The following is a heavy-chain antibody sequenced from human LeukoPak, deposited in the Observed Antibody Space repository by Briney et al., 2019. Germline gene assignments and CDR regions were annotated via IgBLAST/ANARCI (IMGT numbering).Heavy chain of an antibody. J-gene: IGHJ5*02. V-gene: IGHV4-4*02. CDR3: ARDRSGWYDGFDP. CDR1: GGSLNGSNW. D-gene: IGHD6-19*01. Sequence: TPSGTLSLTCAVSGGSLNGSNWWSWVRQPPGKGLEWIGEIYHSGSTNYNPSLKSRVTISVDKSKNQFSLKLSSVTAADTAVYYCARDRSGWYDGFDPWGQGTLVTVSS. CDR2: IYHSGST.